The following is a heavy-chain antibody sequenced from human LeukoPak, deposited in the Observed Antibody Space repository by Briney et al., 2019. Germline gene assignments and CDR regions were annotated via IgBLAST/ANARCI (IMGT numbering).Heavy chain of an antibody. CDR3: ARGGYSSTFYNWFDP. Sequence: SETLSLTCTVSGGSISSHYWSWIRQPPGRGLEWIGYIYYSGSTNYNPSLKSRVTISVDTSKNQFSLKLSSVTAADTAVYYCARGGYSSTFYNWFDPWGQGTLVTVSS. J-gene: IGHJ5*02. D-gene: IGHD6-13*01. V-gene: IGHV4-59*11. CDR2: IYYSGST. CDR1: GGSISSHY.